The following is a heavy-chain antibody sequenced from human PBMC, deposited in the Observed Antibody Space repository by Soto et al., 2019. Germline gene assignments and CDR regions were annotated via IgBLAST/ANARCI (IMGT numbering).Heavy chain of an antibody. D-gene: IGHD6-19*01. Sequence: QVQLVESGGGVVQPGRSLRLSCAASGFTFSSYGMHWVRQAPGKGLEWVAVIWYDGSNKYYADSVKGRFTISRDNSKNTLYLQMNSLRAEDTAVYYCARELAVAASNWFDPWGQGTLVTVSS. CDR3: ARELAVAASNWFDP. CDR1: GFTFSSYG. CDR2: IWYDGSNK. V-gene: IGHV3-33*01. J-gene: IGHJ5*02.